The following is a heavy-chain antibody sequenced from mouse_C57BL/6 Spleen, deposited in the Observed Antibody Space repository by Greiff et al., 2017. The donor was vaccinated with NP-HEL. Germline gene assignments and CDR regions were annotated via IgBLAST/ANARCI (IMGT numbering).Heavy chain of an antibody. V-gene: IGHV1-52*01. D-gene: IGHD1-1*01. CDR2: IDPSDSET. Sequence: VKLQQPGAELVRPGSSVKLSCKASGYTFTSYWMHWVKQRPIQGLEWIGNIDPSDSETHYNQKFKDKATLTVDKSSSTAYMQLSSLTSEDSAVYYCARGVSSYRYFDVWGTGTTVTVSS. J-gene: IGHJ1*03. CDR3: ARGVSSYRYFDV. CDR1: GYTFTSYW.